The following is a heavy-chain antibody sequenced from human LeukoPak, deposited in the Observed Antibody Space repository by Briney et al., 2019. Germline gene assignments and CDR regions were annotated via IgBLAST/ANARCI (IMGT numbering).Heavy chain of an antibody. CDR3: ARAFYDSSCYYCPFDY. D-gene: IGHD3-22*01. J-gene: IGHJ4*02. CDR1: GYTFTSYY. CDR2: INPSGGST. V-gene: IGHV1-46*01. Sequence: GASVKVSCKASGYTFTSYYMHWVRQAPGQGLEWMGIINPSGGSTSYAQKFQGRVTMTRDTSTSTVYMELSSLRSEDTAVYYCARAFYDSSCYYCPFDYWGQGTLVTVSS.